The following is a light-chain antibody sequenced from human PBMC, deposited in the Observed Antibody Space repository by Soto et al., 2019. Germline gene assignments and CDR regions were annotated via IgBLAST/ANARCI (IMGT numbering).Light chain of an antibody. J-gene: IGKJ2*01. CDR3: QQRSNWPPGYT. CDR2: DAS. Sequence: EIVLTQSPATLSLSPGERATLSCRASQSISSYLAWYQQKPGQAPRLLIYDASIRATGIPARFSGSGSGTDFTLTISSLEPEDFAVYYCQQRSNWPPGYTFGQGTKLEIK. V-gene: IGKV3-11*01. CDR1: QSISSY.